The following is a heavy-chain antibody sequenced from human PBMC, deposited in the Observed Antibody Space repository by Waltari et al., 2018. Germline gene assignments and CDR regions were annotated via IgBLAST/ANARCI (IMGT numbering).Heavy chain of an antibody. CDR1: GFTFSNAW. Sequence: EVQLVESGGGLVKPVGSLRLSCAASGFTFSNAWMHWTRQAAGKGLEWGGRIKSKTAGRTTAYAAPVKGRFTTFRDDSKNLVYVQVNSLKTDDTAIYYCTADRGRFWYFDLWGRGTLVTVSS. D-gene: IGHD3-16*01. CDR3: TADRGRFWYFDL. V-gene: IGHV3-15*07. CDR2: IKSKTAGRTT. J-gene: IGHJ2*01.